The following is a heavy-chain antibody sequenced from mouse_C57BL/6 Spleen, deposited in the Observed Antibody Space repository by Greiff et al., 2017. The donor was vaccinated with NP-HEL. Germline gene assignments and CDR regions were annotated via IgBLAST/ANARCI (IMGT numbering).Heavy chain of an antibody. CDR3: ARSSDYYGSSYWFAY. J-gene: IGHJ3*01. V-gene: IGHV5-6*01. D-gene: IGHD1-1*01. Sequence: DVHLVESGGDLVKPGGSLKLSCAASGFTFSSYGMSWVRQTPDKRLEWVATISSGGSYTYYPDSVKGRFTISRDNAKNTLYLQMSSLKSEDTAMYYCARSSDYYGSSYWFAYWGQGTLVTVSA. CDR2: ISSGGSYT. CDR1: GFTFSSYG.